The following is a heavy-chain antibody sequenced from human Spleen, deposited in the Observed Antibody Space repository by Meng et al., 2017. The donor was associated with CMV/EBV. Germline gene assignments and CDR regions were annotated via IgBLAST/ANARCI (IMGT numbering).Heavy chain of an antibody. CDR2: ISSSSSTI. Sequence: GSLKISCAASGFTFSSYSMNWVRQAPGKGLEWVSYISSSSSTIYYADSVKGRFTISRDNAKNSLYLQMNSLRAEDTAVYYCATQIERYCSSTSCSGPPYNYYGMDVWGQGTTVTVSS. CDR1: GFTFSSYS. CDR3: ATQIERYCSSTSCSGPPYNYYGMDV. V-gene: IGHV3-48*04. J-gene: IGHJ6*02. D-gene: IGHD2-2*01.